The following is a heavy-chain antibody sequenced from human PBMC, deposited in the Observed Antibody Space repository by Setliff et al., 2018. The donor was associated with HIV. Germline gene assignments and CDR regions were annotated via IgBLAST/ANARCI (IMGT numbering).Heavy chain of an antibody. CDR1: GFTFSSYA. CDR3: AKVPPDRSGYSIFDY. V-gene: IGHV3-7*03. J-gene: IGHJ4*02. Sequence: GGSLRLSCAASGFTFSSYAMSWVRQAPGKGLEWVANIGQDGSEKYYVDSVKGRFSISRDNAKRSLYLQMNSLRPEDTVVYYCAKVPPDRSGYSIFDYWGQGSLVTVSS. CDR2: IGQDGSEK. D-gene: IGHD3-22*01.